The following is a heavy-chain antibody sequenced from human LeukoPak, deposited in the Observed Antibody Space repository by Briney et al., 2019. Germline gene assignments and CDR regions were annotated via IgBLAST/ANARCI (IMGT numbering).Heavy chain of an antibody. Sequence: ASVKVSCKASGYTFTSYGISRVRQAPGQGLEWMGWISAYNGNTNYAQKLQGRVTMTTDTSTSTAYMELRSLRSDDTAVYYCARVVRGVIITPGDYWGQGTLVTVSS. J-gene: IGHJ4*02. CDR1: GYTFTSYG. CDR2: ISAYNGNT. V-gene: IGHV1-18*01. CDR3: ARVVRGVIITPGDY. D-gene: IGHD3-10*01.